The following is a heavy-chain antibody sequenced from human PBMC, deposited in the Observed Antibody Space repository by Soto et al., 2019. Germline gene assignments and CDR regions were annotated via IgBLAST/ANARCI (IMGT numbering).Heavy chain of an antibody. V-gene: IGHV4-31*11. J-gene: IGHJ4*02. D-gene: IGHD3-3*01. Sequence: PSETLSLTCAVSGRSISIVVYYWSWVRLLPGKGLEWIGSISYTGSTYYNPSLENRLSISLDTSENRFSLRLNSVTAADTAIYYCARPNDYWNGYGPFDYWGQGSLVTVSS. CDR2: ISYTGST. CDR3: ARPNDYWNGYGPFDY. CDR1: GRSISIVVYY.